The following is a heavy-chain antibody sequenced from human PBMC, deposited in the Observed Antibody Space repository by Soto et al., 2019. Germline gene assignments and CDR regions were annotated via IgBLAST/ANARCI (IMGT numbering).Heavy chain of an antibody. V-gene: IGHV1-18*01. D-gene: IGHD3-22*01. CDR3: VRDTYYYHSSGPAPVEY. CDR2: ISGYNGNT. Sequence: GASAKLSCQTSGASFATYCLILVLRSPVVGLEWVGWISGYNGNTNYAQKFQGTVILTTDTPTTTGYMEIKSLSSDDTAVYYCVRDTYYYHSSGPAPVEYWRPGTQVTVS. J-gene: IGHJ4*02. CDR1: GASFATYC.